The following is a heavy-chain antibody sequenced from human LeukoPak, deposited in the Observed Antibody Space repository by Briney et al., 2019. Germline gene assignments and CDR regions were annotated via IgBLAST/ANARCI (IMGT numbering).Heavy chain of an antibody. CDR2: INSDGSST. CDR1: GFTFSSYW. D-gene: IGHD3-16*01. CDR3: ARDRGGTFDY. V-gene: IGHV3-74*01. Sequence: PGGPLRLSCAASGFTFSSYWIHCVRQAPGKGLVWVSRINSDGSSTAYADSVQGRFTISRDNAKNTLYLQMNSLRAEDTAVYYCARDRGGTFDYWGQGTLVTVSS. J-gene: IGHJ4*02.